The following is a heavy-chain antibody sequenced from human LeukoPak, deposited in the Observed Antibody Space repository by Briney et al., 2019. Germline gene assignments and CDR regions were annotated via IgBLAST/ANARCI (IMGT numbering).Heavy chain of an antibody. CDR3: AFEGPVSGYAFDP. J-gene: IGHJ5*02. Sequence: SETLSLTCAVYGESFSEYYWSWIRQPPGRGLEWIGQINHSGGTNYHPSLKTRVTISLDTSKNQVSLKLRSVTAADTAVYYCAFEGPVSGYAFDPWGQGALVAVSS. V-gene: IGHV4-34*01. D-gene: IGHD5-12*01. CDR2: INHSGGT. CDR1: GESFSEYY.